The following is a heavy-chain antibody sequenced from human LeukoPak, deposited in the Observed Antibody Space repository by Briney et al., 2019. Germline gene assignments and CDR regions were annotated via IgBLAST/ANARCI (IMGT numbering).Heavy chain of an antibody. CDR1: GFKFDDYG. J-gene: IGHJ4*02. Sequence: GSLRLSCTASGFKFDDYGMTWVRQAPGKGLEWIGNIFHSGSTNYNPSLKSRVTISVDTSKNQFSLKLSSVTAADTAVYYCARGVAVAGFDYWGQGTLVTVSS. V-gene: IGHV4-34*01. D-gene: IGHD6-19*01. CDR3: ARGVAVAGFDY. CDR2: IFHSGST.